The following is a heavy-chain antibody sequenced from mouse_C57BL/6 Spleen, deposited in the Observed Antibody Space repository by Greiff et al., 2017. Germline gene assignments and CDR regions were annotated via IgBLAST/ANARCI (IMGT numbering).Heavy chain of an antibody. J-gene: IGHJ4*01. CDR1: GYTFTDYE. CDR3: TRPAQATSYAIDY. V-gene: IGHV1-15*01. D-gene: IGHD3-2*02. Sequence: VQLQQSGAELVRPGASVTLSCKASGYTFTDYEMHWVKQTPVHGLEWIGAIDPETGGTAYNQKFKGKAILTADKSSSTAYMELRSLTSEDSAVXYCTRPAQATSYAIDYWGQGTSVTVSS. CDR2: IDPETGGT.